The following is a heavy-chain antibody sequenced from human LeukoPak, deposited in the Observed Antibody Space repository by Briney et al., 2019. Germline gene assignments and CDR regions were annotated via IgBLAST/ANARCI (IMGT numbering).Heavy chain of an antibody. Sequence: PGESLRLSCAASGFPFSTYWMSWVRQAPGKGLEWVANINQDGTEKYYVDSVKGRFTISRDCAKNSLYLQMNSLRVEDTAVYYCAKVAKYYYGPETYYFFEQWGQGTPVTASS. CDR2: INQDGTEK. D-gene: IGHD3-10*01. CDR3: AKVAKYYYGPETYYFFEQ. J-gene: IGHJ4*02. CDR1: GFPFSTYW. V-gene: IGHV3-7*01.